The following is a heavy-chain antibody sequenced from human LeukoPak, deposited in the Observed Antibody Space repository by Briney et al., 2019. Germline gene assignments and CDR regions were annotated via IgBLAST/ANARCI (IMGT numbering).Heavy chain of an antibody. J-gene: IGHJ4*02. D-gene: IGHD6-13*01. CDR3: ARGGSSSWAFIDY. CDR1: GFSFRSFG. V-gene: IGHV3-30*04. CDR2: ISADGSMK. Sequence: PGGSLRLSCAVSGFSFRSFGIHWVRQAPGKGLEWVAVISADGSMKYYADSVKGRFTISRDNSKNTLYLQMNSLTPEDTAVYYCARGGSSSWAFIDYWGQGTVVTVSS.